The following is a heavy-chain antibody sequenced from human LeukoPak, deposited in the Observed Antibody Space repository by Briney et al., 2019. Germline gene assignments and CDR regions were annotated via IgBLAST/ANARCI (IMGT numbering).Heavy chain of an antibody. Sequence: SETLSLTCTVSGGSISSYYWSWIRQPPGKGLEWIGYIYYSGSTNYNPSLKSRVTISVDTSKNQFSLKLSSVTAADTAVYYCARAVTSSSSWYKWVNWFDRWGQGTLVTVSS. CDR2: IYYSGST. V-gene: IGHV4-59*01. J-gene: IGHJ5*02. CDR1: GGSISSYY. CDR3: ARAVTSSSSWYKWVNWFDR. D-gene: IGHD6-13*01.